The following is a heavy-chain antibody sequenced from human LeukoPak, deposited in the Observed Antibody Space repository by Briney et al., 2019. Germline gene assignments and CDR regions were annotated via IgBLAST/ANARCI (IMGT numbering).Heavy chain of an antibody. J-gene: IGHJ4*02. Sequence: ASVKVSCKASGYTFTGYYMHWVRQAPGQGLDWMGRINPNSGGTNYAQKFQGRVTMTRDTSSSTAYMELSRLRSDDTAVYYCARPYCGGDCNFDYWGQGTLVTVSS. CDR3: ARPYCGGDCNFDY. D-gene: IGHD2-21*02. CDR1: GYTFTGYY. V-gene: IGHV1-2*06. CDR2: INPNSGGT.